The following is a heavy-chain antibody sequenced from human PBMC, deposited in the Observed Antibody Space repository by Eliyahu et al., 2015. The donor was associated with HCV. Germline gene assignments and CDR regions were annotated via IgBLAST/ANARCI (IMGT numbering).Heavy chain of an antibody. CDR1: GYTFXGYY. CDR3: AREAGEYCSGGSCYSGDYFDY. V-gene: IGHV1-2*02. J-gene: IGHJ4*02. D-gene: IGHD2-15*01. Sequence: QVQLVQSGAEVKKPGASVKVSCKASGYTFXGYYMHWVRQAPGQGLEWMGWINPNSGGTNYAQKFQGRVTMTRDTSISTAYMELSRLRSDDTAVYYCAREAGEYCSGGSCYSGDYFDYWGQGTLVTVSS. CDR2: INPNSGGT.